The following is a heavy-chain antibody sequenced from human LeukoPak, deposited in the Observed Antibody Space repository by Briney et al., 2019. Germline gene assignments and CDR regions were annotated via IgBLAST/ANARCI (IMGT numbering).Heavy chain of an antibody. V-gene: IGHV4-59*08. J-gene: IGHJ5*02. CDR3: ARHAGGYSGNWFDP. Sequence: SETLSLTCTVSGGSISSYYWSWIRQPPGKGLEWIGYIYYSGSTNYNPSLKSRVTISVDTSKNQFPLKLSSVTAADTAVYYCARHAGGYSGNWFDPWGQGTLVTVSS. CDR1: GGSISSYY. D-gene: IGHD3-22*01. CDR2: IYYSGST.